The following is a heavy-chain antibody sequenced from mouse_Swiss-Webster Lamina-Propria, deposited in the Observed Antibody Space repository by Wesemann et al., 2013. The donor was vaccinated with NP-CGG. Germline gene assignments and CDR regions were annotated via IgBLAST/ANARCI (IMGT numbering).Heavy chain of an antibody. Sequence: QVQLQQPGAELVMPGASVKMSCKASGYTFTDYWMHWVKQRPGQGLEWIGAIDTSDSYTSYNQKFKGKATLTVDESSSTAYMQLSSLTSEDSAVYYCARSPGYFDVWGAGTTVTVSS. J-gene: IGHJ1*01. CDR2: IDTSDSYT. CDR1: GYTFTDYW. V-gene: IGHV1-69*01. CDR3: ARSPGYFDV.